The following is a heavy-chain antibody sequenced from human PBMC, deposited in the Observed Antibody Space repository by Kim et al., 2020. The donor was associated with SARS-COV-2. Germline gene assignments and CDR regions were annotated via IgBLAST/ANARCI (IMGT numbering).Heavy chain of an antibody. D-gene: IGHD6-13*01. CDR2: ISYDGSNK. CDR1: GFTFSSYG. Sequence: GGSLRLSCAASGFTFSSYGMHWVRQAPGKGLEWVAVISYDGSNKYYADSVKGRFTISRDNSKNTLYLQMNSLRAEDTAVYYCAKDFFRQQLGYFDYWGQGTLVTVSS. CDR3: AKDFFRQQLGYFDY. V-gene: IGHV3-30*18. J-gene: IGHJ4*02.